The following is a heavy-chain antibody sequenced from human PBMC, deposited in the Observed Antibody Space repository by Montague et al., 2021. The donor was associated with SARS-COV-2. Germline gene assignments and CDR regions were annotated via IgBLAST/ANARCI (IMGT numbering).Heavy chain of an antibody. V-gene: IGHV4-4*07. D-gene: IGHD2-15*01. CDR3: ARGVGAGSPGVDY. CDR1: GDSITYFY. CDR2: ISAGGGA. Sequence: SETLSLTCTVSGDSITYFYWNWIRQPAGHGLEWIGSISAGGGANYNSSLTRRVTMSMDTSKTQLSLKLNSVTAEDTAVYYCARGVGAGSPGVDYWGRGTLVTVSS. J-gene: IGHJ4*02.